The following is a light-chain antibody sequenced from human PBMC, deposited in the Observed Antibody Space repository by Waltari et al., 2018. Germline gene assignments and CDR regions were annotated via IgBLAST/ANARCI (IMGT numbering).Light chain of an antibody. Sequence: EIVLTQSPATLSLSPGERATLSCRASQSVSSYLAWYQQKPGQAPRLLIYDASNRATGIPARFSGSGYGTDFTLTISSREPEDFAAYYCQQRSNWLPLTFGGGTKVAIK. CDR2: DAS. CDR1: QSVSSY. V-gene: IGKV3-11*01. CDR3: QQRSNWLPLT. J-gene: IGKJ4*01.